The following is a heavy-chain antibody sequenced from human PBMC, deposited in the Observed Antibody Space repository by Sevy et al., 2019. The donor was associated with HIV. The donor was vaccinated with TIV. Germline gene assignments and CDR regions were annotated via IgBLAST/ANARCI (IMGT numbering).Heavy chain of an antibody. V-gene: IGHV4-31*03. CDR1: GGSISSGGYY. J-gene: IGHJ6*02. CDR2: IYYSGTT. CDR3: ARWHDFWSGYYTGYYYGMDV. D-gene: IGHD3-3*01. Sequence: SETLSLTCTVSGGSISSGGYYWTWIRQHPGKGLEWIGYIYYSGTTYYNPTLKSRVTISVDTSKNQFSLKLSSVTAADTAGYYCARWHDFWSGYYTGYYYGMDVWGQGTTVTVSS.